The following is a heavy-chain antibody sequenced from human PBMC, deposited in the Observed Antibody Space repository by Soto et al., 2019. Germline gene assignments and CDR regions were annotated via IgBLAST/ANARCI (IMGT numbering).Heavy chain of an antibody. CDR3: ATDRSGWYYFDY. Sequence: SETLSLTCTVSGGSISSYYWSWIRQPPGKGLEWIGYIYYSGSTNYNPSLKSRVTISVDTSKNQFSLKLSSVTAADTAVYYCATDRSGWYYFDYWGQGTLVTVSS. CDR1: GGSISSYY. D-gene: IGHD6-19*01. J-gene: IGHJ4*02. CDR2: IYYSGST. V-gene: IGHV4-59*01.